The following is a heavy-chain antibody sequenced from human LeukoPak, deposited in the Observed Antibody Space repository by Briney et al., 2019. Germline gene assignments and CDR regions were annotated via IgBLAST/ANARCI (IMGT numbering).Heavy chain of an antibody. V-gene: IGHV1-46*01. Sequence: ASVKVSCKASGYTFTSYYMHWVRQAPGQGPEWMGVINPSSGSTNYAQEFQGRVTMTTDTSTSTAYMELRSLRSDDTAVYYCARDVRGIVGMDYFDYWGQGTLVTVSS. CDR2: INPSSGST. CDR1: GYTFTSYY. D-gene: IGHD3-22*01. J-gene: IGHJ4*02. CDR3: ARDVRGIVGMDYFDY.